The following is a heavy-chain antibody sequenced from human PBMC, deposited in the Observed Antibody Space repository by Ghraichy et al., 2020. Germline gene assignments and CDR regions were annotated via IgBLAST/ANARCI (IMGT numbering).Heavy chain of an antibody. Sequence: GGSLRLSCAASGFTFSSYAMSWVRQAPGKGLEWVSAISGSGGSTYYADSVKGRFTISRDNSKNTLYLQMNSLRAEDTAVYYCACSGWYSQKAFDIWGQGTMVTVSS. CDR1: GFTFSSYA. D-gene: IGHD6-19*01. CDR3: ACSGWYSQKAFDI. J-gene: IGHJ3*02. CDR2: ISGSGGST. V-gene: IGHV3-23*01.